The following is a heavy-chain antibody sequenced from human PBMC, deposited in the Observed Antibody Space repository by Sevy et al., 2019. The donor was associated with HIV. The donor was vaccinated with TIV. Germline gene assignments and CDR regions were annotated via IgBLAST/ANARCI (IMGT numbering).Heavy chain of an antibody. CDR3: ATEVGGSVQLERLTSYYGMDV. V-gene: IGHV1-69*13. D-gene: IGHD1-1*01. CDR1: GGPFNTYA. Sequence: ASVKVSCKASGGPFNTYAITWIRQAPGQGLEWMGGIIPLFGTTNYAQKFQGRVTITADESRTTAYMELRSLTSEETAVYYCATEVGGSVQLERLTSYYGMDVWGQGTTVTVSS. CDR2: IIPLFGTT. J-gene: IGHJ6*02.